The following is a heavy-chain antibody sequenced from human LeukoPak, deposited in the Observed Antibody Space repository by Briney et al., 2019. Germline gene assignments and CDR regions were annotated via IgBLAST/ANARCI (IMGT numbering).Heavy chain of an antibody. CDR3: ARVCSGTPSYWYFDL. Sequence: GGSLRLSCAASGFTFSDYDMSWIRQAPGKGLEWVSYISSSGSTIYYADSVKGRFTISRDNAKNSLYLQMNSLRAEDTAVYYCARVCSGTPSYWYFDLWGRGTLVTVSS. CDR2: ISSSGSTI. J-gene: IGHJ2*01. CDR1: GFTFSDYD. V-gene: IGHV3-11*01. D-gene: IGHD1-14*01.